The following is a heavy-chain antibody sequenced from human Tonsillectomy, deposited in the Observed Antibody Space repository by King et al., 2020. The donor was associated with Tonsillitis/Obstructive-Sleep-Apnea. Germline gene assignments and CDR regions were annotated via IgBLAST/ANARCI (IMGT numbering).Heavy chain of an antibody. CDR3: ARDSDDAFDI. V-gene: IGHV3-21*01. CDR2: ISSSSSYL. CDR1: GFTFSSYS. J-gene: IGHJ3*02. Sequence: VQLVESGGGLVKPGGSLRLSCAASGFTFSSYSMNWVRQAPGQGLEWVASISSSSSYLYYADSVKGRFTISRDNANNSLYLQMNSLRAEDTAVYYCARDSDDAFDIWGQGTMVTVSS.